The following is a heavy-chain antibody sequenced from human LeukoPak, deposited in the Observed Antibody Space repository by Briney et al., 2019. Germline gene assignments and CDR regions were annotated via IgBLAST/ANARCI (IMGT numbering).Heavy chain of an antibody. CDR3: ARDISSSWYNYFQH. CDR2: INPKSGVT. D-gene: IGHD6-13*01. V-gene: IGHV1-2*02. Sequence: GASVTVSFMSSVYIFTYYYMHWVRQAPGQGLEWVGWINPKSGVTKYVQRFQGRVIMTTDTSISIAYMELSRLRSDDTAVYYCARDISSSWYNYFQHWGQGTLVTVSS. CDR1: VYIFTYYY. J-gene: IGHJ1*01.